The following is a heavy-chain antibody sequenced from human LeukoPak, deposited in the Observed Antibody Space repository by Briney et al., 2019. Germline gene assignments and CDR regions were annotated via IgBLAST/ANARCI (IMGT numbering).Heavy chain of an antibody. V-gene: IGHV1-2*02. CDR1: GYTFTGYY. J-gene: IGHJ4*02. Sequence: GASVKVSCKASGYTFTGYYMHWVRQAPGQGLEWMGWINPNSGGTNYAQKVQGRVTMTRDTSISTAYMELSRLRSDDTAVYYCARDASIAAAGTVSFDYWGQGTLVTVSS. CDR2: INPNSGGT. CDR3: ARDASIAAAGTVSFDY. D-gene: IGHD6-13*01.